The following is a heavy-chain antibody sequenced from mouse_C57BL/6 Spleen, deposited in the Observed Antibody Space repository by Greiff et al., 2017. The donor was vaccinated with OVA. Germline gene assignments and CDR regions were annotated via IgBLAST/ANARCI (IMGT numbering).Heavy chain of an antibody. J-gene: IGHJ1*03. Sequence: EVQLQQSGPELVKPGASVKIPCKASGYTFTDYNMDWVKQSHGKSLEWIGDINPNNGGTIYNQKFKGKAPLTVDKSSSTAYMELRSLTSEDTAVYYCARCTITTVVATDYFDVWGTGTTVTVSS. CDR2: INPNNGGT. CDR1: GYTFTDYN. CDR3: ARCTITTVVATDYFDV. D-gene: IGHD1-1*01. V-gene: IGHV1-18*01.